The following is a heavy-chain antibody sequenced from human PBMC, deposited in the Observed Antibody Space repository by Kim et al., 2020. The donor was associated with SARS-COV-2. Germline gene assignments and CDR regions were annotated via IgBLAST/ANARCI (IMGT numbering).Heavy chain of an antibody. Sequence: SVKVSCKASGGTFSSYAISWVRQAPGQGLEWMGGIIPIFGTANYAQKFQGRVTITADESTSTAYMELSSLRSEDTAVYYCATPRDSNYDLSYWGQGTLVTVSS. V-gene: IGHV1-69*13. J-gene: IGHJ4*02. CDR1: GGTFSSYA. CDR3: ATPRDSNYDLSY. CDR2: IIPIFGTA. D-gene: IGHD4-4*01.